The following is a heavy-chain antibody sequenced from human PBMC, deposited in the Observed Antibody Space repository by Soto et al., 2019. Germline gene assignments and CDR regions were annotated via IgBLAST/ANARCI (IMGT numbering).Heavy chain of an antibody. J-gene: IGHJ6*02. V-gene: IGHV4-39*01. D-gene: IGHD6-6*01. CDR1: GGSISSSSYY. CDR2: IYYSGST. Sequence: QLQLQESGPGLVKPSETLSLTCTVSGGSISSSSYYWGWIRQPPGKGLEWIGSIYYSGSTYYNPSLKSRVTISVDTSKNQFSLKLSSVTAADTAVYYCARSVVIVPSHYYYYYYGMDVWGQGTTVTVSS. CDR3: ARSVVIVPSHYYYYYYGMDV.